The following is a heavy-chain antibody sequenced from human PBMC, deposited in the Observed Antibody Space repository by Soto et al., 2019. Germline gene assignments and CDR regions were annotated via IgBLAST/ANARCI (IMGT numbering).Heavy chain of an antibody. CDR1: GGPISSSGQF. CDR2: IYFTGPT. D-gene: IGHD1-26*01. J-gene: IGHJ4*02. Sequence: QLQLQESGPGLVKPSETLSLICSVSGGPISSSGQFWAWIRQPPGRGLGWLATIYFTGPTYYNPALKSRLTISMDTSKDQFTLDLTSMTAADTALYFCARRVYSGSGRDYFDRWGQGSLVTVSS. CDR3: ARRVYSGSGRDYFDR. V-gene: IGHV4-39*01.